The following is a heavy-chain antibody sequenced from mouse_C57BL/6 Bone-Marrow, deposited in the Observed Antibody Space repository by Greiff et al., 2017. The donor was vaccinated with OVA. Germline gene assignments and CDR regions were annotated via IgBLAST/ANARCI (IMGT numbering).Heavy chain of an antibody. CDR2: ISSGSSTI. CDR1: GFTFSDYG. J-gene: IGHJ2*01. D-gene: IGHD2-4*01. CDR3: ARYDYDGGFDY. Sequence: DVHLVESGGGLVKPGGSLKLSCAASGFTFSDYGMHWVRQAPEKGLEWVAYISSGSSTIYYADTVKGRFTISRDNATNTLFLQMTSLRSEDTAMYYCARYDYDGGFDYWGQGTTLPVS. V-gene: IGHV5-17*01.